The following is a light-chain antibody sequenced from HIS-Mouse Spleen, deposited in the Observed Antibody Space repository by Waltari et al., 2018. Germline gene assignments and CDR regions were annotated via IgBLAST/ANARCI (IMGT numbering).Light chain of an antibody. CDR3: QQYNSYSWT. CDR2: KAS. CDR1: QSISSW. J-gene: IGKJ1*01. Sequence: DIQMTQSPSTLSPSVGDRVTITCRASQSISSWLAWYQQKQGKAPKLLIYKASSLESGVPSRFSGSGSGTEFTLTISSLQPDDFATYYCQQYNSYSWTFGQGTKVEIK. V-gene: IGKV1-5*03.